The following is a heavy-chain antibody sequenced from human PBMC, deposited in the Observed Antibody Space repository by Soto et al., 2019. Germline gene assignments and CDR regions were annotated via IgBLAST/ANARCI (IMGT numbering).Heavy chain of an antibody. Sequence: GGSLRLSCAASGFTFSSYSMNWVRQAPGKGLEWVSSISSSSSYIYYADSVKGRFTISRDNAKNSLYLQMNSLRAEDTAVYYCARESKDSYYDILNGSRNWFDPWGQGTLVTVSS. CDR2: ISSSSSYI. J-gene: IGHJ5*02. CDR1: GFTFSSYS. D-gene: IGHD3-9*01. CDR3: ARESKDSYYDILNGSRNWFDP. V-gene: IGHV3-21*01.